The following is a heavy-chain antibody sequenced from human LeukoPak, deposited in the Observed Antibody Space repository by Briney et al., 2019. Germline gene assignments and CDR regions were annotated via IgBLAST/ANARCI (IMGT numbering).Heavy chain of an antibody. CDR2: VHMSGST. J-gene: IGHJ4*02. V-gene: IGHV4-4*07. D-gene: IGHD3-22*01. CDR3: ARDESSRDDSGGYHY. CDR1: GDTINPYH. Sequence: PSETLSLTCTVSGDTINPYHWTWIRQTAGKGPEWIGRVHMSGSTNYNPSLWSRVAISMDNSKNQFSLKVNSVTAADTGVYYCARDESSRDDSGGYHYWGQGTLVTVSS.